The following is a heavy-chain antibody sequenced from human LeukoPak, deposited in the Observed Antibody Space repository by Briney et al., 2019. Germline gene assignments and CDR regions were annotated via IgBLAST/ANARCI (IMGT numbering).Heavy chain of an antibody. CDR1: GGSISSYY. Sequence: SETLSLTCTVSGGSISSYYWSWIRQPPGKGLEWIGYIYYSGSTNYNPSLKSRVTISVDTSKNQFSLKLSSVTAADTAVYYCARGGYSSSWYGYYGMDVWGQGTTVTVSS. J-gene: IGHJ6*02. CDR3: ARGGYSSSWYGYYGMDV. V-gene: IGHV4-59*01. CDR2: IYYSGST. D-gene: IGHD6-13*01.